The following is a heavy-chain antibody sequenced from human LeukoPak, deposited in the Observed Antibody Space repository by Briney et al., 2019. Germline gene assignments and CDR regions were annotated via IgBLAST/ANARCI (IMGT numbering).Heavy chain of an antibody. V-gene: IGHV4-34*01. D-gene: IGHD3-3*02. CDR2: INHSGTT. CDR3: ARDSALAQALMFDS. Sequence: SETLSLTCGVYGASFSGSYWSWIRQPPGKGLEWIGEINHSGTTKYNPSLKSRITISVDTSKNQFSLTLRSVTAADTDVYYCARDSALAQALMFDSWGQGTLVTVSS. J-gene: IGHJ4*02. CDR1: GASFSGSY.